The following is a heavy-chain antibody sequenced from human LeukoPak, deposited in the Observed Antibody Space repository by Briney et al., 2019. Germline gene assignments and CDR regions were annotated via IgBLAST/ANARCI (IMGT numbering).Heavy chain of an antibody. CDR3: ARDSLFRRLGELSLNDY. Sequence: GGSLRLSCAASGFTFSSYSMTWVRQAPGKGLEWVSSISSSSSYIYYADSVKGRFTISRDNAKNSLYLQMNSLRAEDTAVYYCARDSLFRRLGELSLNDYWGQGTLVTVSS. V-gene: IGHV3-21*01. D-gene: IGHD3-16*02. CDR2: ISSSSSYI. CDR1: GFTFSSYS. J-gene: IGHJ4*02.